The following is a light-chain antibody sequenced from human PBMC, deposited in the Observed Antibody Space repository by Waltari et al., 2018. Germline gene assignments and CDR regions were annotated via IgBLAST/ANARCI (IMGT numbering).Light chain of an antibody. CDR3: SSYTSTSTWV. V-gene: IGLV2-14*03. CDR1: SSDVGGYNS. J-gene: IGLJ3*02. Sequence: QSALTQPASVSGPPGQSITISCTGPSSDVGGYNSVSWYQHYPGKAPKLMIYDVSNRPSGVSNRFSGSKSGNTASLTISGLQAEDEADYYCSSYTSTSTWVFGGGTKLTVL. CDR2: DVS.